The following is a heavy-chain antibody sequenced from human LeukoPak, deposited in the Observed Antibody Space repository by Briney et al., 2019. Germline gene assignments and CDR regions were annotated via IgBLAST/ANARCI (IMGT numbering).Heavy chain of an antibody. J-gene: IGHJ4*02. Sequence: GASVKVSCKASGYTFTYRYLHWVRQAPGQGLEWMGWISAYNGNTNYAQKLQGRVTMTTDTSTSTAYMELRSLRSDDTAVYYCARAYRNTYYYDSSGYSWSDYWGQGTLVTVSS. D-gene: IGHD3-22*01. CDR2: ISAYNGNT. CDR1: GYTFTYRY. CDR3: ARAYRNTYYYDSSGYSWSDY. V-gene: IGHV1-18*04.